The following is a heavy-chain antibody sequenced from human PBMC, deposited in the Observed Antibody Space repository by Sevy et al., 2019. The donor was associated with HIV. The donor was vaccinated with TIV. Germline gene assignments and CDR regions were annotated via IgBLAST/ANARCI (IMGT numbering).Heavy chain of an antibody. D-gene: IGHD6-19*01. V-gene: IGHV3-21*01. CDR2: ISSSGSYI. CDR1: GFTFSAST. J-gene: IGHJ4*02. CDR3: ARGASVAGRGGFDF. Sequence: GGSLRLSCAASGFTFSASTINWVRQAPGKGLEWISSISSSGSYIHYADPVKGRFTISTDNAKSSLYLQLNGLRAEDTAVYYCARGASVAGRGGFDFWGQGTLVTVSS.